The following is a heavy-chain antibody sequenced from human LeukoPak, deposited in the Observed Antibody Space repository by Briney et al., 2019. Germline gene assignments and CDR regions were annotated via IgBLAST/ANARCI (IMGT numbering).Heavy chain of an antibody. Sequence: ALVKVSCKASGYRFSDYYMHWVRQAPGQGLEWMGRINSNSGGTGFAEKFRGRVTMTRDTSISTAYMELSRLTSDDTAVYYCARAGGTYYYESSGYYYQNWFDSWGQGTLVTVSS. CDR3: ARAGGTYYYESSGYYYQNWFDS. CDR1: GYRFSDYY. J-gene: IGHJ5*01. V-gene: IGHV1-2*06. D-gene: IGHD3-22*01. CDR2: INSNSGGT.